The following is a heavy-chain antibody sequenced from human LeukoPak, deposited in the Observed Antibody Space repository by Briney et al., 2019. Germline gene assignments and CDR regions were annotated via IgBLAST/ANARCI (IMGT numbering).Heavy chain of an antibody. Sequence: PGGSLRLSCEASGFTFTSFEMNWVRQAPGKGLEWVSYISSSGSTIYYADSVKGRFTISRDNAKNSLYLQMNSLRAEDTAVYYCARDREDLFDYWGQGTLVTVSS. CDR3: ARDREDLFDY. CDR1: GFTFTSFE. D-gene: IGHD1-26*01. J-gene: IGHJ4*02. CDR2: ISSSGSTI. V-gene: IGHV3-48*03.